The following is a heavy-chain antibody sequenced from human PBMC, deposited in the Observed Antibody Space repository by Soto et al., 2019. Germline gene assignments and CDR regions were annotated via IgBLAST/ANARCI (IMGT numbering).Heavy chain of an antibody. J-gene: IGHJ4*02. D-gene: IGHD6-19*01. CDR1: GYTFTNYD. V-gene: IGHV1-8*01. CDR3: ARGLSGWARSGLG. CDR2: MNPNSGNT. Sequence: SSMKVSWKASGYTFTNYDINWVRQATGQGLEWVGWMNPNSGNTDYAQKFQGRVTMTRNTSISTAYMELSSLRSEDTAVYYCARGLSGWARSGLGWGQGTLVTVSS.